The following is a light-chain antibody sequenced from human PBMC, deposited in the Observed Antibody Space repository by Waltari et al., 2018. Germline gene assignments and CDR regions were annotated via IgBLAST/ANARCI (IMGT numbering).Light chain of an antibody. Sequence: DIQMTQSPASLSASVGDTITITCRASQTVKNYLNWYKQKSGKAPQVLIYSATALQSGVPSRFTGSGSGTDFTLTIRSLQPEDFVTYYCQQTFSFPVSFGGGTNVDIK. V-gene: IGKV1-39*01. J-gene: IGKJ4*02. CDR2: SAT. CDR3: QQTFSFPVS. CDR1: QTVKNY.